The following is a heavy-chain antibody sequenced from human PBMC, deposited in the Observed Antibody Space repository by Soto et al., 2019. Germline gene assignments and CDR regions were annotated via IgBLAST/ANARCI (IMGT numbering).Heavy chain of an antibody. Sequence: ASVKVSCKASGYTFTSYDINWVRQATGQGLEWMGWMNPNSGNTCYAQKFQGRVTMTRNTSISTAYMELSSLRSEDTAVYYCARGHPYDFWSGYYTNYYYYGMDVWGQGTTVTVSS. J-gene: IGHJ6*02. CDR2: MNPNSGNT. V-gene: IGHV1-8*01. D-gene: IGHD3-3*01. CDR1: GYTFTSYD. CDR3: ARGHPYDFWSGYYTNYYYYGMDV.